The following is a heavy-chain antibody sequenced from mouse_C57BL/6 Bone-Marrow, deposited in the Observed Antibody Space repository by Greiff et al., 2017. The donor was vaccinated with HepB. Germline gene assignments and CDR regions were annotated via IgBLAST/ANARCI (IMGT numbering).Heavy chain of an antibody. CDR2: IYPRSGNT. V-gene: IGHV1-81*01. D-gene: IGHD2-1*01. CDR1: GYTFTSYG. CDR3: ARSVYYGNYDY. Sequence: QVQLQQSGAELARPGASVKLSCKASGYTFTSYGISWVKQSTGQGLEWIGEIYPRSGNTYYNEKFKGKATLTADKSSSTAYMELRSLTSEDSAVYFCARSVYYGNYDYWGQGTTLTVSS. J-gene: IGHJ2*01.